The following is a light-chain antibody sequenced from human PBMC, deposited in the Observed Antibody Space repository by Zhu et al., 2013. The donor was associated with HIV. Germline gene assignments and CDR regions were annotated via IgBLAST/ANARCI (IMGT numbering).Light chain of an antibody. CDR1: QSVGRS. V-gene: IGKV3-11*01. CDR3: QQGSNWPLT. J-gene: IGKJ4*01. CDR2: DAS. Sequence: EIVLTQSPATLSLSPGERATLSCRASQSVGRSLARYQQKPGPAPRLLIYDASDRATGIPARFSGSGSGTDFTLTISSLEPEDFAVYYCQQGSNWPLTFGGGTKVEIK.